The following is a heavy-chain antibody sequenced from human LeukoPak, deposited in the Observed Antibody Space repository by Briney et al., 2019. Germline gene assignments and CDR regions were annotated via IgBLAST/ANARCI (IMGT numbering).Heavy chain of an antibody. CDR1: GFTFSNSW. CDR2: ISNDGSSS. CDR3: ARMGTAFDY. Sequence: GGSLRLSCAASGFTFSNSWMHWVRQVPGKGLVWVSRISNDGSSSIYADSVKGRFTISRDSAKNTLYLQMNSLRGEDTAVYYCARMGTAFDYWGQGTLVTVSS. V-gene: IGHV3-74*01. D-gene: IGHD1-7*01. J-gene: IGHJ4*02.